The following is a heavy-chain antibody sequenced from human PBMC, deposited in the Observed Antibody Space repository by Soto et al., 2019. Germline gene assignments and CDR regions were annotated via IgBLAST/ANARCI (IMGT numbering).Heavy chain of an antibody. D-gene: IGHD2-15*01. CDR2: IFPLLAMV. CDR1: GGDLTNSG. Sequence: QVHLVQSGAEMKKPGSSVKVSCKVSGGDLTNSGISWVRQAPGQGLEWMGGIFPLLAMVDYSQEFQGRVTITAEESPNTASMCLGSLRSDETGVYYCAKDDVAGFKSWGQGTLVSVSS. J-gene: IGHJ4*02. CDR3: AKDDVAGFKS. V-gene: IGHV1-69*04.